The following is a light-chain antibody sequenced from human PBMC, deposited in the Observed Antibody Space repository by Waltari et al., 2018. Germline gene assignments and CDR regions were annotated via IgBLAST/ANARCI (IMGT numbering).Light chain of an antibody. Sequence: IVSTPSPGTLSLSPGDRATLPCRASQSVNRTLAWYQQKPGQAPRLLIYGASTRAAGIPDRFSGSGSGTDFSLTISRLEPEDFAVYYCQHYVRLPVTFGQGTKVEIK. CDR1: QSVNRT. CDR2: GAS. J-gene: IGKJ1*01. V-gene: IGKV3-20*01. CDR3: QHYVRLPVT.